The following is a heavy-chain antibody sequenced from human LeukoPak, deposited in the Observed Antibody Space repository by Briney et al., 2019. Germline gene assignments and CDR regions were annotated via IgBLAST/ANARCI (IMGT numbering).Heavy chain of an antibody. J-gene: IGHJ4*02. V-gene: IGHV4-34*01. CDR3: ARTLDYDFWSGPVSDPYYFDY. CDR2: INHSGST. Sequence: PSETLSLTCAVYGGSFSGYYWSWIRQPPGKGLEWIGEINHSGSTNYNPSLKSRVTISVDTSKNQFSLKLSSVTAADTAVYYCARTLDYDFWSGPVSDPYYFDYWGQGTLVTVSS. D-gene: IGHD3-3*01. CDR1: GGSFSGYY.